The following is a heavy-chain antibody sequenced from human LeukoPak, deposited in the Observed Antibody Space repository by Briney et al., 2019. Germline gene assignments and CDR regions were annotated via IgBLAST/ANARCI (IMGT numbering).Heavy chain of an antibody. J-gene: IGHJ4*02. Sequence: PGGSLRLSCAASGFSFSNFWMHWVRQAPGMGLVWVSQINPDGTAALYADSVKGRFTISRDNAKSTLYPQMNTLRADDTAVYYCAKGSNFAFDNWGQGILVTVSS. CDR3: AKGSNFAFDN. V-gene: IGHV3-74*01. D-gene: IGHD1-1*01. CDR1: GFSFSNFW. CDR2: INPDGTAA.